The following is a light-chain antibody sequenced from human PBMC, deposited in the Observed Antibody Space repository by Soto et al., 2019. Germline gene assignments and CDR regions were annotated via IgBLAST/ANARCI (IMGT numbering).Light chain of an antibody. J-gene: IGKJ5*01. Sequence: DIQMTQSPSSLSGSVGDRVTITCRASESISRHLNWYQQKPGKAPKLLIYAASSLQNGVPSRFRGGGSGTDSPLTISNLQPEDFATYYCQQTYTTLSITFGQGTRLDIK. CDR2: AAS. CDR3: QQTYTTLSIT. V-gene: IGKV1-39*01. CDR1: ESISRH.